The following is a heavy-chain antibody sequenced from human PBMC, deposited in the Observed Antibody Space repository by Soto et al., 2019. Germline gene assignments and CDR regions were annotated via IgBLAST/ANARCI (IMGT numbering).Heavy chain of an antibody. V-gene: IGHV4-4*07. J-gene: IGHJ4*02. CDR2: VYTSGST. CDR3: ARQRSGYYHRLFDY. Sequence: PSETLSLTCTVSGGSISSYYWSWIRQPAGKGLEWIGRVYTSGSTNYNPSLKSRVTMSVDTSKNQFSLKLSSVTAADTAVYYCARQRSGYYHRLFDYWGQGTLVTVSS. CDR1: GGSISSYY. D-gene: IGHD3-22*01.